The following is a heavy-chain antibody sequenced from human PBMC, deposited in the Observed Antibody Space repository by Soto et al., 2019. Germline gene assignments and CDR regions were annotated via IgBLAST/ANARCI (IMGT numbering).Heavy chain of an antibody. V-gene: IGHV3-30*18. J-gene: IGHJ3*02. D-gene: IGHD6-13*01. CDR3: VKDPRAAPGNAFDI. CDR2: ISYDGGST. CDR1: GFTFTTYG. Sequence: PGGSLRLSCGASGFTFTTYGMHWVRQAPGKGLEWVAAISYDGGSTYYADSVKGRFTISRDNSKNTLYLQMSSLRAEDTAVYYCVKDPRAAPGNAFDIWGQGTMVTVSS.